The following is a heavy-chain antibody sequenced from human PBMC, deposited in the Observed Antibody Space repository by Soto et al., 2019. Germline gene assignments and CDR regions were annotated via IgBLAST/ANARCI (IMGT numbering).Heavy chain of an antibody. CDR1: GYTFTSYY. CDR2: INPSGGYT. J-gene: IGHJ4*02. CDR3: ARGGGIVVVPALYDY. Sequence: ASVKVSCKASGYTFTSYYMNWVRQAPGQGLEWLGIINPSGGYTTYAQRFLGRVTMTSDTSTSTVHMELGSLTSEDTAVYYCARGGGIVVVPALYDYWGQGSPVIVSS. V-gene: IGHV1-46*03. D-gene: IGHD2-21*02.